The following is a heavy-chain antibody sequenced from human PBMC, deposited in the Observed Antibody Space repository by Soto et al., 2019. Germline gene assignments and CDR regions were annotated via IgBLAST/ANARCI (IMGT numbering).Heavy chain of an antibody. V-gene: IGHV1-2*02. Sequence: ASAKVSCKASGYTFTGYYMHWVRQAPGQGLEWMGWNNPNSGRPNYAQKFQGRVTMTRDTSISTAYMELSSLRSDDTAVYYCASLIGYYVWDMDYLGQGTLVNVSS. CDR1: GYTFTGYY. CDR3: ASLIGYYVWDMDY. D-gene: IGHD3-16*01. CDR2: NNPNSGRP. J-gene: IGHJ4*02.